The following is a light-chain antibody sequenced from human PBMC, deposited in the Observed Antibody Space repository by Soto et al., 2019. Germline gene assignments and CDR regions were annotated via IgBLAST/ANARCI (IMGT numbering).Light chain of an antibody. CDR1: QSVSSN. Sequence: EIVMTQSPATLSVSPGERATLSCRASQSVSSNLAWYQQKPGQAPRLLIYDVSTRATGVPARFSGTGSETDFTLTISSLEPEDFAVYYCQQRSNWITFGQGTRLEIK. J-gene: IGKJ5*01. CDR3: QQRSNWIT. CDR2: DVS. V-gene: IGKV3-11*01.